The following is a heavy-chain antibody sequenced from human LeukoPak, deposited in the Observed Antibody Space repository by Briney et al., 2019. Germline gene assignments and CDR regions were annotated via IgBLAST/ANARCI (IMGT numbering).Heavy chain of an antibody. CDR1: GGSISNYY. CDR2: IHTSGNT. Sequence: SETLSLTXTVSGGSISNYYWSWIRQPAGKGLEWIGRIHTSGNTDYNPSLKSRVTMSLDTSKNQFSLKLNSMTAADTAVYYCARGLWSTHYYYYYMDVWGKGTTVTVSS. D-gene: IGHD2-21*01. J-gene: IGHJ6*03. V-gene: IGHV4-4*07. CDR3: ARGLWSTHYYYYYMDV.